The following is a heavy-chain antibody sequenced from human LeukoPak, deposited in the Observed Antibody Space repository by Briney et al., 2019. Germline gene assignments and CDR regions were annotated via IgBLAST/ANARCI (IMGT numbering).Heavy chain of an antibody. V-gene: IGHV1-2*04. Sequence: ASVKVSCKASGYTFTGYYMHWVRQAPGQGLEWMGWINPNSGGTNYAQKFQGWVTMTRDTSISTAYMELSRLRSDDTAVYYCARDRASGYSYGYLLYYFDYWGQGTLVTVSS. CDR3: ARDRASGYSYGYLLYYFDY. J-gene: IGHJ4*02. D-gene: IGHD5-18*01. CDR1: GYTFTGYY. CDR2: INPNSGGT.